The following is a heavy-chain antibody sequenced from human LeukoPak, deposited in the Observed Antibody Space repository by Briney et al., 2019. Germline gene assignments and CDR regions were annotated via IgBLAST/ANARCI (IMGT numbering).Heavy chain of an antibody. CDR1: GYSISSGYY. CDR2: IYHSGST. Sequence: SETLSLTCTVSGYSISSGYYWGWIRQRPGKGLEWIGSIYHSGSTCYNPSLKSRVTISVDTSKNQFSLKLSSVTAADTAVYYCARDGGPTRPFDIWGQGTMVTVSS. D-gene: IGHD2-15*01. V-gene: IGHV4-38-2*02. J-gene: IGHJ3*02. CDR3: ARDGGPTRPFDI.